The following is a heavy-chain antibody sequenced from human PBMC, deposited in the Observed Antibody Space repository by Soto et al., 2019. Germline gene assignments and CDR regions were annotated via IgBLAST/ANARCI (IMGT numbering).Heavy chain of an antibody. J-gene: IGHJ4*02. D-gene: IGHD6-6*01. CDR1: GGSISSYY. CDR2: IYYSGST. V-gene: IGHV4-59*08. Sequence: KQSETLSLTCTVSGGSISSYYWSWIRQPPGKGLEWIGYIYYSGSTNYNPSLKSRVTISVDTSKNQFSLKLSSVTAADTAVYYCARNHYSSSPLYFDYWGQGTLVTVSS. CDR3: ARNHYSSSPLYFDY.